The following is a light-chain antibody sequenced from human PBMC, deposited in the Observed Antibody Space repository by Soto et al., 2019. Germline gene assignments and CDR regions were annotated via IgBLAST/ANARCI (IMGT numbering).Light chain of an antibody. CDR2: DVN. CDR3: YSTISSSTLYV. Sequence: QSALTQPASVCGSPGQSITLSCAGTSSDVGGHNYVSWYQQHPCKAPKLIIYDVNNRPSGVSNRFSGSKSGNTASLTISGLQAEDEADYLCYSTISSSTLYVFGTGTKLTVL. J-gene: IGLJ1*01. V-gene: IGLV2-14*03. CDR1: SSDVGGHNY.